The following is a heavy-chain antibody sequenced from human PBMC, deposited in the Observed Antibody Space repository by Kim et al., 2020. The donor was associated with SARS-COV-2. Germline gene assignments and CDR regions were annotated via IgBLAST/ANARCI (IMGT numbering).Heavy chain of an antibody. J-gene: IGHJ5*02. V-gene: IGHV4-59*13. Sequence: SETLSLTCTVSGGSISSYYWSWIRQPPGKGLEWIGYIYYSGSTNYNPSLKSRVTISVDTSKNQFSLKLSSVTAADTAVYYCARGYNWNSMPFDPWGQGTLVTVSS. D-gene: IGHD1-20*01. CDR2: IYYSGST. CDR3: ARGYNWNSMPFDP. CDR1: GGSISSYY.